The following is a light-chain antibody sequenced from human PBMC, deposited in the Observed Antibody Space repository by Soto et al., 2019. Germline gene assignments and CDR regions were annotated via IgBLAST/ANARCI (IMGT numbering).Light chain of an antibody. CDR3: ALYMGSGIWV. Sequence: QTVVPKEPSFSVAPGRTVTFTCGLSSGSVSTTYHPSWYQQTPGQAPRTLIYNTDLRSSGVPDRFSGSILGNTAALTITGAQADDESHYCCALYMGSGIWVFGGGTKLTVL. V-gene: IGLV8-61*01. CDR2: NTD. J-gene: IGLJ3*02. CDR1: SGSVSTTYH.